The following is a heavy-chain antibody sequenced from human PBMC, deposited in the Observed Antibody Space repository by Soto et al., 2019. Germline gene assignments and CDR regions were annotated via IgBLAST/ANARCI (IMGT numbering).Heavy chain of an antibody. D-gene: IGHD2-2*01. CDR3: AKGFCSSSSCFNDWYFDL. J-gene: IGHJ2*01. CDR1: GFTFSSYA. V-gene: IGHV3-23*01. CDR2: IDGSGGNT. Sequence: EVQLLESGGGLVQPGGSLRLSCAASGFTFSSYAMSWVRQAPGKGLEWVSKIDGSGGNTYYTDSLKGRFTISRDNSKNTVYLQMNSLRAEDTAVYYCAKGFCSSSSCFNDWYFDLWGRGTLVIVSS.